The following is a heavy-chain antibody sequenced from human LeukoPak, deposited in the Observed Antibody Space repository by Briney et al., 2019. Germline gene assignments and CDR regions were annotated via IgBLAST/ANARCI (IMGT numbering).Heavy chain of an antibody. Sequence: SVKVSCKASGGTFSSYAISWVRQAPGQGLEWMGGIIPIFGTANYAQKFQGRVTITADDSTSTAYMELSSLRSEDTAVYYCARGWELLGTPYFDYWGQGTLVTVSS. CDR3: ARGWELLGTPYFDY. J-gene: IGHJ4*02. V-gene: IGHV1-69*13. CDR2: IIPIFGTA. D-gene: IGHD1-26*01. CDR1: GGTFSSYA.